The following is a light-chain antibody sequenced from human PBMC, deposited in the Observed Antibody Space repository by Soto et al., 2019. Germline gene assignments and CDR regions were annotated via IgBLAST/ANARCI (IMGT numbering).Light chain of an antibody. V-gene: IGLV2-14*01. J-gene: IGLJ2*01. CDR3: TSYRGSGIFEV. CDR2: DVT. CDR1: SSDIGVYNY. Sequence: ALTQPASVSGSPGQSITISCTGTSSDIGVYNYVSWYQQHPGKAPKLMIYDVTKRPSGVSNRFSGSKSGNTASLTISGLQAEDEADYYCTSYRGSGIFEVFGGGTKLTVL.